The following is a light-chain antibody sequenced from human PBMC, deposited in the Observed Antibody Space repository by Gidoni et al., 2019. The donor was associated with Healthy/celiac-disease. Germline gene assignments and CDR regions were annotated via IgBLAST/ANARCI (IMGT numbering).Light chain of an antibody. CDR3: QQRSNYWT. V-gene: IGKV3-11*01. J-gene: IGKJ1*01. CDR1: QSVSSY. Sequence: EIVLTQSPATLSLSPGERATLSCRASQSVSSYLAWYQQKPGQAPRLLIYAASNRATGIPARFSGSGSGTDFTLTISSLEPEDFAVYYCQQRSNYWTFGQGTKVEIK. CDR2: AAS.